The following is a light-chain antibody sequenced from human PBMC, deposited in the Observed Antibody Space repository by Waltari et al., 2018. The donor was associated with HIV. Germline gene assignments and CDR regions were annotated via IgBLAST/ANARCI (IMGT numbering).Light chain of an antibody. V-gene: IGLV1-44*01. CDR1: SSNIGSNT. CDR3: AAWDDSLNGPV. CDR2: SNN. J-gene: IGLJ3*02. Sequence: QSVLTQPPSASGTPGQRVTISCSGSSSNIGSNTVNWYQQLPGTAPNLLIYSNNQLPSGVPDLFAGSKSGTSASLAISGLQSEDEADYYCAAWDDSLNGPVFGGGTKLTVL.